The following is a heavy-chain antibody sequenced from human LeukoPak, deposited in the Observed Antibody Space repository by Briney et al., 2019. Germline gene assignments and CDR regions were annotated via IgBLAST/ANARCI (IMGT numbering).Heavy chain of an antibody. D-gene: IGHD6-13*01. J-gene: IGHJ4*02. CDR3: ARGYSSSWNYFDY. CDR1: GGSISSYF. Sequence: SETLSLTCTVSGGSISSYFWSWIRQPPGKGLEWIGYVFDSGGTNYNPSLKSRVTISVDTSKKQFSLKLSSVTAADTAVYYCARGYSSSWNYFDYWGQGTLVTVSS. CDR2: VFDSGGT. V-gene: IGHV4-59*01.